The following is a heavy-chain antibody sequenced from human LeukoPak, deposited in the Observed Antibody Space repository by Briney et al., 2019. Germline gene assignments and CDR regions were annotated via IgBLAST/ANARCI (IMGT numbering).Heavy chain of an antibody. V-gene: IGHV1-18*01. Sequence: GASVKVSCKASGYTFTSYGISWVRQAPGQGLEWMGWISAYNGNTNYAQKLQGRVTMTTDTSTSTAYMELRSLRSDDTAVYYCARDPDLYNWNDGGDGYFDYWGQGTLVTVSS. CDR1: GYTFTSYG. CDR2: ISAYNGNT. D-gene: IGHD1-20*01. J-gene: IGHJ4*02. CDR3: ARDPDLYNWNDGGDGYFDY.